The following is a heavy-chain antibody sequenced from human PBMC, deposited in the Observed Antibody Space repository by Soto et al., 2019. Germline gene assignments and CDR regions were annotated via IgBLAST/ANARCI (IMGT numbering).Heavy chain of an antibody. Sequence: LRLSCAASGFSFSNFAMSWVRQAPGTGLEWVSSISGSGDKTYYLDSVKGRFTISRDNSKNTLYLHMNSLGAEDTAVYFCAKDYASTWYWYFDPWGQGTLVTVSS. D-gene: IGHD6-13*01. CDR3: AKDYASTWYWYFDP. CDR1: GFSFSNFA. CDR2: ISGSGDKT. V-gene: IGHV3-23*01. J-gene: IGHJ5*02.